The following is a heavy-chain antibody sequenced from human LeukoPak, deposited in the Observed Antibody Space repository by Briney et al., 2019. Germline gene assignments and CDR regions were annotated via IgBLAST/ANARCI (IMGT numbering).Heavy chain of an antibody. J-gene: IGHJ4*02. CDR2: IYSGDAT. D-gene: IGHD3-22*01. CDR3: ARVGSSGYYSGHFDH. Sequence: PGGSLRLSCAASGITVRSNYMSWVRQAPGKGLEWVSVIYSGDATYYADSVKGRFTISRDHSKNTLYSQMNSLTAEDTAVYYCARVGSSGYYSGHFDHWGQGTLVTVSS. CDR1: GITVRSNY. V-gene: IGHV3-66*01.